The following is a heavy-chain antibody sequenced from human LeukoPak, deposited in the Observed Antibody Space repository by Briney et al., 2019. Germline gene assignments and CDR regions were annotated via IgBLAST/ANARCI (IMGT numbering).Heavy chain of an antibody. D-gene: IGHD3-3*01. CDR2: IRSKANSYAT. J-gene: IGHJ5*02. CDR3: ARDTYYDFWSGYYSNWFDP. CDR1: GFTFSGSA. Sequence: PGGSLKLSCAASGFTFSGSAMHWVRQASGKGLEWVGRIRSKANSYATAYAASVKGRFTISRDDSKNTAYLQMNSLKTDDTAVYYCARDTYYDFWSGYYSNWFDPWGQGTLVTVSS. V-gene: IGHV3-73*01.